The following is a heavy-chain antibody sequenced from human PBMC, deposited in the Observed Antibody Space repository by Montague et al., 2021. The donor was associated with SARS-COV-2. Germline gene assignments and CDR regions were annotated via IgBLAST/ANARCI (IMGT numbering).Heavy chain of an antibody. CDR3: ARGARQGYGFRLGSFDS. D-gene: IGHD3-10*01. CDR2: IYYSGKT. CDR1: SGSISSGGYH. J-gene: IGHJ4*02. V-gene: IGHV4-31*03. Sequence: TLSLTCTVSSGSISSGGYHWSWIRQFPGKALEWIGYIYYSGKTLYNASLKSRVTLAMDTSKSQFSLKLSSVTAADTAVYYCARGARQGYGFRLGSFDSWGQGTLVTVSS.